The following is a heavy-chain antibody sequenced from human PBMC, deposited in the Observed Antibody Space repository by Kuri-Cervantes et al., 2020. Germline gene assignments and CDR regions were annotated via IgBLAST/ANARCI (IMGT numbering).Heavy chain of an antibody. V-gene: IGHV4-34*01. CDR3: ARVFSYYYDSSGYYSD. CDR2: INHSGST. J-gene: IGHJ4*02. Sequence: SETLSLTCAVYGGSFSGYYWSWIRQPPGKGLEWIGEINHSGSTNYNPSLKSRVTISVDKSKNQFSLKLSSVTAADTAVYYCARVFSYYYDSSGYYSDWGQGTLVTVSS. CDR1: GGSFSGYY. D-gene: IGHD3-22*01.